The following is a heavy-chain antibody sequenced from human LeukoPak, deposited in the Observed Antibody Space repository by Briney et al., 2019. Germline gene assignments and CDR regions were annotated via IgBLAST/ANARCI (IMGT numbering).Heavy chain of an antibody. V-gene: IGHV7-4-1*02. J-gene: IGHJ5*02. D-gene: IGHD6-19*01. CDR2: INTNTGNP. CDR3: ARRTRQLLVLWFDP. CDR1: GYTFTSYG. Sequence: ASVKVSCKASGYTFTSYGISWVRQVPGQGLEWMGWINTNTGNPTYAQGFTGRFVFSLDTSVSTAYLEISSLKAEDTAVYYCARRTRQLLVLWFDPWGQGTLVTVSS.